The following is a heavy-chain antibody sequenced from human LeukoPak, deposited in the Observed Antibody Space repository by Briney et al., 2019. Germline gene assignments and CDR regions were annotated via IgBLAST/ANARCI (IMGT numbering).Heavy chain of an antibody. J-gene: IGHJ5*02. CDR1: GYTFTSYD. D-gene: IGHD3-16*01. CDR3: ARDLWYWFDP. Sequence: ASVKVSCKASGYTFTSYDINWVRQATGQGLEWMGWMNPNSGNTGYAQEFQGRVTMTRNTSISTAYMELSSLRSEDTAVYYCARDLWYWFDPWGQGTLVTVSS. V-gene: IGHV1-8*01. CDR2: MNPNSGNT.